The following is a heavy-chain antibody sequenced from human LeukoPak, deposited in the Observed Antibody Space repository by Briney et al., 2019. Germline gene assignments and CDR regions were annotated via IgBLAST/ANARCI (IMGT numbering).Heavy chain of an antibody. CDR1: GFTFGDYA. CDR2: IRSKAYGGTT. D-gene: IGHD5-18*01. V-gene: IGHV3-49*03. J-gene: IGHJ4*02. CDR3: ARAGAGYSYGPYYFDY. Sequence: GGSLRLSCTASGFTFGDYAMSWFRQAPGKGVEWVGFIRSKAYGGTTEYAASVKGSFTISRDDSKSIAYLQMSSLKTEDTAVYYCARAGAGYSYGPYYFDYWGQGTLVTVSS.